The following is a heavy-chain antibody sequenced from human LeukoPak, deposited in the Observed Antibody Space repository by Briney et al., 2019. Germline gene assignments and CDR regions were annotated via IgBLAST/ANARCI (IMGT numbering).Heavy chain of an antibody. Sequence: GRSLRLSCAASGFTFSSYGMHWVRQAPGKGLEWVAVIWYDGSNKYYADSVKGRFTISRDNSKNTLYLQMNSLRAEDTAVYYCARDSFETDIDYWGQGTLVTVSS. CDR2: IWYDGSNK. CDR3: ARDSFETDIDY. V-gene: IGHV3-33*01. D-gene: IGHD1-14*01. J-gene: IGHJ4*02. CDR1: GFTFSSYG.